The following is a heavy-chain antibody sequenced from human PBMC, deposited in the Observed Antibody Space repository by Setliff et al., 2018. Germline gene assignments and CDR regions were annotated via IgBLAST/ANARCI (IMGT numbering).Heavy chain of an antibody. D-gene: IGHD3-10*01. CDR3: AREALQRAGLYFFDI. V-gene: IGHV1-69*13. Sequence: SVKASCKASGGTFNTYGLSWVRQAPGQGLEWMGGIIPIIGEPNYAQKFQGRVTITADESTSTAYMELRSLKSEDTAVYYCAREALQRAGLYFFDIWGQGMLVTVSS. CDR1: GGTFNTYG. J-gene: IGHJ4*02. CDR2: IIPIIGEP.